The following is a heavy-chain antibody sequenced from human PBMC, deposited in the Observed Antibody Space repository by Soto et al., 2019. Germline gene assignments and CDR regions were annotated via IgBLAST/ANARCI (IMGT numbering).Heavy chain of an antibody. CDR1: GFTFSSYA. V-gene: IGHV3-30-3*01. CDR2: ISYDGSNK. J-gene: IGHJ4*02. CDR3: ARDLWVQWTLFDY. Sequence: GGSLRLSCAASGFTFSSYAMHWVRQAPGKGLEWVAVISYDGSNKYYADSVKGRFTISRDNSKNTLYLQMNSLRAEDTAVYYCARDLWVQWTLFDYWGQGTLGTVSS. D-gene: IGHD3-16*01.